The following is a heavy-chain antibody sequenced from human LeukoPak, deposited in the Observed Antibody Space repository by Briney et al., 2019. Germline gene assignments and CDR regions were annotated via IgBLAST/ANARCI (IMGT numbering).Heavy chain of an antibody. CDR3: ARGIEGTTYFDY. J-gene: IGHJ4*02. V-gene: IGHV3-53*01. CDR1: GFTVSGNY. D-gene: IGHD1-7*01. CDR2: IYSGGDT. Sequence: PGGSLRLSCAASGFTVSGNYMSWVRQAPGKGLECVAVIYSGGDTYYADSVKGRFTIPRDKSKNTLYLQMNGLRAEDTALYYCARGIEGTTYFDYWGQGTLVTVSS.